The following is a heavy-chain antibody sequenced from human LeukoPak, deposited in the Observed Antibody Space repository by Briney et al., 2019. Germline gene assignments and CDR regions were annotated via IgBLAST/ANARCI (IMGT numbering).Heavy chain of an antibody. CDR1: GYTLTELS. D-gene: IGHD6-19*01. CDR2: FDPEDGET. CDR3: ATGIAVAGSTRFLGY. J-gene: IGHJ4*02. V-gene: IGHV1-24*01. Sequence: APVKVSCKVSGYTLTELSMHWVRQAPGKGLEWMGGFDPEDGETIYAQKFQGRVTMTEDTSTDTAYMELSSLRSEDTAVYYCATGIAVAGSTRFLGYWGQGTLVTVSS.